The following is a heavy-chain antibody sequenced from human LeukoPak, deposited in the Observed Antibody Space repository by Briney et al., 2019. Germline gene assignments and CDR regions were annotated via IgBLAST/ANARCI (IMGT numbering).Heavy chain of an antibody. CDR1: GYTFTSYY. CDR2: INPNSGGT. Sequence: ASVKVSCKASGYTFTSYYMHWVRQAPGQGLEWMGIINPNSGGTNYAQKFQGRVTMTRDTSISTAYMELSRLRSDDTAVYYCARGGRRLWACFEFWGQGTLVTVSS. D-gene: IGHD5-18*01. J-gene: IGHJ4*02. CDR3: ARGGRRLWACFEF. V-gene: IGHV1-2*02.